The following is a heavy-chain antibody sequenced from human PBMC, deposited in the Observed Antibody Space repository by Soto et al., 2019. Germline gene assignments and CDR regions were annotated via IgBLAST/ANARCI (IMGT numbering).Heavy chain of an antibody. CDR3: AKDLTRQLAYWLDP. J-gene: IGHJ5*02. V-gene: IGHV1-2*02. CDR1: GFYLTGYY. D-gene: IGHD6-6*01. Sequence: ASVKVSCKASGFYLTGYYIHWLRQAPGQGLEWMGWINAHSGGTEYAQKVQGRVTLTRDTSIATAYLKLTCLTSEDTALYYCAKDLTRQLAYWLDPWGQGTQVTVSS. CDR2: INAHSGGT.